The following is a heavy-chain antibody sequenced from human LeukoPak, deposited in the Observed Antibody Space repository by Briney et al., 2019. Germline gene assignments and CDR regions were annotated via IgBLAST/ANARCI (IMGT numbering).Heavy chain of an antibody. V-gene: IGHV3-33*01. CDR2: IWYDGSNK. CDR3: ARDSGYDRSWFDP. Sequence: GGSLRLSCAASGFTFSSYGMHWVRQAPGKGLEWVAVIWYDGSNKYYADSVKGRFTISRDNSKNTLYLQMNSLRAEDTAVYYCARDSGYDRSWFDPWGQGTLVTVSS. J-gene: IGHJ5*02. CDR1: GFTFSSYG. D-gene: IGHD5-12*01.